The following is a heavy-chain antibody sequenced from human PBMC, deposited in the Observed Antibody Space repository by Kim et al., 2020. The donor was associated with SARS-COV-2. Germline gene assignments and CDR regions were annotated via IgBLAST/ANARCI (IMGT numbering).Heavy chain of an antibody. D-gene: IGHD1-7*01. CDR1: GGSISSSSYY. CDR3: ARLWELELPAIDY. Sequence: SETLSLTCTVSGGSISSSSYYWGWIRQPPGKGLEWIGSIYYSGSTYYNPSLKSRVTISVDTSKNQFSLKLSSVTAADTAVYYCARLWELELPAIDYWGQGTLVTVSS. J-gene: IGHJ4*02. V-gene: IGHV4-39*01. CDR2: IYYSGST.